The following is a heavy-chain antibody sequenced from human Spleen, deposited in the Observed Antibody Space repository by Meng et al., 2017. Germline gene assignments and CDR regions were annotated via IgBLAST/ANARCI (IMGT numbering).Heavy chain of an antibody. V-gene: IGHV1-2*06. CDR3: AASIAAAGLDF. CDR2: IYPNSGGT. J-gene: IGHJ4*02. D-gene: IGHD6-13*01. Sequence: QVQLVQSGAEVKKPGASVKVSWQTSGYTFTAYSRNWVRQAPGQGLEWMGRIYPNSGGTNYAQKFQGRVTMNRETPISTAYMELSSLGSDDTAIYYCAASIAAAGLDFWGQGTLVTVSS. CDR1: GYTFTAYS.